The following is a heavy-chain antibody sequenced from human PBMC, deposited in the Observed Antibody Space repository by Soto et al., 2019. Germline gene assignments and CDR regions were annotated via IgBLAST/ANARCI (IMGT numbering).Heavy chain of an antibody. J-gene: IGHJ4*02. V-gene: IGHV3-9*01. CDR1: GFTFDDYA. CDR3: AKAPRLLEQLVPYYFDY. Sequence: SLRLSCAASGFTFDDYAMHWVRQAPGKGLEWVSGISWNSGSIGYADSVKGRFTISRDNAKNSLYLQMNSLRAEDTALYYCAKAPRLLEQLVPYYFDYWGQGTLVTVSS. D-gene: IGHD6-6*01. CDR2: ISWNSGSI.